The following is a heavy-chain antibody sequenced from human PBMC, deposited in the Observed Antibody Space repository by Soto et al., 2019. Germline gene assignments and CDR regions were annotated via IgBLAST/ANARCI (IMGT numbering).Heavy chain of an antibody. D-gene: IGHD5-12*01. J-gene: IGHJ4*02. CDR1: GGSISSGIYY. CDR3: AREGYHRELDQ. CDR2: IYDSENT. V-gene: IGHV4-31*03. Sequence: QVQLQESGPGLVKPSQTLSLTCTVSGGSISSGIYYWNWIRQHPGKGLEWIGYIYDSENTYYNPSLKSRVTISLDTSKNQLSLKLSSVTAADTAVYYCAREGYHRELDQWGQGTLVTVSS.